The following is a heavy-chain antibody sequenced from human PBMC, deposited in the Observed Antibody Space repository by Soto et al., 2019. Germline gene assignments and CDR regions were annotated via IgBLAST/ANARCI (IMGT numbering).Heavy chain of an antibody. V-gene: IGHV4-30-4*01. Sequence: TLALTCTVPGRSISSGDYHWSWIRQPPGKGLEWIGYIYYSGSTYYNPSLKSRVTISVDTSKNQFSLKLSSVTAADTAVYYCARVAADDYGDLLFDYWGQGTLVTVSS. J-gene: IGHJ4*02. CDR3: ARVAADDYGDLLFDY. CDR1: GRSISSGDYH. D-gene: IGHD4-17*01. CDR2: IYYSGST.